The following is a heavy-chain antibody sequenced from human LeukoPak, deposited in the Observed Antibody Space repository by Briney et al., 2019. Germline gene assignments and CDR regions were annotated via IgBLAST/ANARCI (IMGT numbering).Heavy chain of an antibody. Sequence: SETLSLTCTVSGGSISSSSYYWGWIRQPPGKGLGWIGSIYYSGSTYYNPSLKSRVTISVDTSKNQFSLKLSSVTAADTAVYYCARYPGGFYYGSGTDYWGQGTLVTVSS. CDR2: IYYSGST. V-gene: IGHV4-39*01. CDR3: ARYPGGFYYGSGTDY. CDR1: GGSISSSSYY. J-gene: IGHJ4*02. D-gene: IGHD3-10*01.